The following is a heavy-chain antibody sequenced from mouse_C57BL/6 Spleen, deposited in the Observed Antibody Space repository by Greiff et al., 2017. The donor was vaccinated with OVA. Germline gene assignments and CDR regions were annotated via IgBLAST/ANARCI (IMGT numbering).Heavy chain of an antibody. CDR3: ARSNPGAMDY. CDR1: GYSITSGYY. D-gene: IGHD2-5*01. V-gene: IGHV3-6*01. CDR2: ISYDGSN. J-gene: IGHJ4*01. Sequence: EVKLQESGPGLVKPSQSLSLTCSVTGYSITSGYYWNWIRQFPGNKLEWMGYISYDGSNNYNPSLKNRISITRDTSKNQFFLKLNSVTTEDTATYYCARSNPGAMDYWGQGTSVTVSS.